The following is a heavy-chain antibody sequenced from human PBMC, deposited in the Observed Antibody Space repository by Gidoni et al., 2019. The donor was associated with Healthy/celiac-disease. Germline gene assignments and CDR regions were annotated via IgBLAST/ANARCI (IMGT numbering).Heavy chain of an antibody. CDR3: AKGEIAVAGTNDY. Sequence: EVQLLESGGGLVQPGDSLRLSCAASGFTFISYAMSWVRQAPGKGLEWVSAISGSGGSTYYADSVKGRFTISRDNSKNTLYLQMNSLRAEDTAVYYCAKGEIAVAGTNDYWGQGTLVTVSS. J-gene: IGHJ4*02. CDR2: ISGSGGST. CDR1: GFTFISYA. D-gene: IGHD6-19*01. V-gene: IGHV3-23*01.